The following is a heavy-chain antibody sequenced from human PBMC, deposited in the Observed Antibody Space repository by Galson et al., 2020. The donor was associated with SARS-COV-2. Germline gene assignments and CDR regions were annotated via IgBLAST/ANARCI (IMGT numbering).Heavy chain of an antibody. Sequence: SGPTLVKPTETLTLTCNVSGFSLSNARMGVSWIRQPPRKALEWLAHIFSNDEKSYSTSLKSRLTISKDTSKSQVVLTMTNMDPVDTATYSCARIRVEPGIAVAWPYYFDYWGQGTLVTVSS. D-gene: IGHD6-19*01. J-gene: IGHJ4*02. CDR2: IFSNDEK. CDR1: GFSLSNARMG. V-gene: IGHV2-26*01. CDR3: ARIRVEPGIAVAWPYYFDY.